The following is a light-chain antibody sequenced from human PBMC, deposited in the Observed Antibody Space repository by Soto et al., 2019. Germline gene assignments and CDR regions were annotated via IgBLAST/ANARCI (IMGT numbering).Light chain of an antibody. CDR2: ENN. CDR1: SSNIGNNY. V-gene: IGLV1-51*02. J-gene: IGLJ3*02. Sequence: QSVLTQPPSVSAAPGQKVTISCSGSSSNIGNNYVSWYQQIPGTAPQLLIYENNKRPSGIPDRFSGSRSGTSATLSITGLQTGDEADYYCATWASSLSAGVFGGGTKLTVL. CDR3: ATWASSLSAGV.